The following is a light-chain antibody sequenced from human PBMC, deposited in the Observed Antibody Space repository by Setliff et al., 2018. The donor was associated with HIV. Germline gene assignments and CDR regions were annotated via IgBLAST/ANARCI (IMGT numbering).Light chain of an antibody. V-gene: IGLV2-23*02. J-gene: IGLJ1*01. Sequence: QSVLTQPASVSGSPGQSITISCTGNSSNVGKYDLVSWYRQYPGKAPQLTVYEVTKRPSGVSERFSGSKSGSAASLTISGLQPDDEANYYCSSYAGSKTFDVFGTGTNVTVL. CDR2: EVT. CDR3: SSYAGSKTFDV. CDR1: SSNVGKYDL.